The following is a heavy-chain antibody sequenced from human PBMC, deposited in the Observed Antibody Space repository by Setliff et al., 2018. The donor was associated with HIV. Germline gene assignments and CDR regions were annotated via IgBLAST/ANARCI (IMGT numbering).Heavy chain of an antibody. D-gene: IGHD2-15*01. CDR3: ARSHFYCSGGSCYSGYFDY. CDR2: IYTSGST. J-gene: IGHJ4*02. Sequence: LSLTCTVSGGSISSGSYYWSWIRQPAGKGLEWIGRIYTSGSTNYNPSLKSRVTISVDTSKNQFSLKLSSVTAADTAVYYCARSHFYCSGGSCYSGYFDYWGQGTPVTVSS. V-gene: IGHV4-61*02. CDR1: GGSISSGSYY.